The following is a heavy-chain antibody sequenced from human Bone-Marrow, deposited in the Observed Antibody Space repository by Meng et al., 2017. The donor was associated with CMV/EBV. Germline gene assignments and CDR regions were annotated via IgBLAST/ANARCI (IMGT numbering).Heavy chain of an antibody. Sequence: GESLKISCAASGFTFNTYTMNWVRQAPGKGLEWVSSISSSSSYIYYADSLKGRFTISRDNAKNSLYLQMNSLRAEDTAVYYCARDQIAVAGKHYYYYGMDVWGQGTTVTFSS. CDR2: ISSSSSYI. V-gene: IGHV3-21*04. CDR1: GFTFNTYT. J-gene: IGHJ6*02. CDR3: ARDQIAVAGKHYYYYGMDV. D-gene: IGHD6-19*01.